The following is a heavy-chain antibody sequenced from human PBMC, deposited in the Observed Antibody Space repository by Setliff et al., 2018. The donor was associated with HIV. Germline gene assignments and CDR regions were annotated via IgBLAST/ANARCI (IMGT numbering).Heavy chain of an antibody. J-gene: IGHJ4*02. CDR3: ARDRLTYYFDY. CDR1: GGSISSYY. CDR2: IYTSGST. V-gene: IGHV4-4*07. Sequence: KTSETLSLTCTVSGGSISSYYWSWIRQPAGKGLEWIGRIYTSGSTNYNPSLKSRVTMSVDTSRNLFSLRLASVTAADTAVYYCARDRLTYYFDYWGQGILVTVSS. D-gene: IGHD3-22*01.